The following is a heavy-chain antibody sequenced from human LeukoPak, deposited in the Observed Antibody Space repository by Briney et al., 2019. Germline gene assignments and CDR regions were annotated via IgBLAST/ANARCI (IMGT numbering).Heavy chain of an antibody. J-gene: IGHJ4*02. V-gene: IGHV3-7*01. CDR3: VREETYSSGWYGPDY. CDR1: GFTFSYYW. D-gene: IGHD6-19*01. CDR2: IKQDGSEK. Sequence: GGSLRLSCAASGFTFSYYWMSWVRQAPGKGREWVANIKQDGSEKYYVDSLKGRFTISRDDARNSLYLQMNSLRAEDTAVYYCVREETYSSGWYGPDYWGQGTLVTVSS.